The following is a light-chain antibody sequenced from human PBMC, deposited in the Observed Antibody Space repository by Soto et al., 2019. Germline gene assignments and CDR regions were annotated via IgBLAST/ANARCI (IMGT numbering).Light chain of an antibody. CDR1: QSVSSSY. CDR2: GAS. V-gene: IGKV3-20*01. J-gene: IGKJ1*01. CDR3: QQYGSSPT. Sequence: EIVLTQSPGTLSLSPGERATLSCRASQSVSSSYLAWYQQKPGQAPRLLIYGASSRATVIPDRFSGSGCGTDFTITSSRQEPEDFAVYYCQQYGSSPTFGQGTKVEIK.